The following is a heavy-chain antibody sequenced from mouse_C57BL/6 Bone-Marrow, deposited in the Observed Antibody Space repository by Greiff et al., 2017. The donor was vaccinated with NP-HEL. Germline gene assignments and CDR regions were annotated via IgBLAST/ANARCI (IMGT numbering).Heavy chain of an antibody. CDR1: GYAFSSYW. Sequence: QVQLKESGAELVKPGASVKISCKASGYAFSSYWMNWVKQRPGKGLEWIGQIYPGDGDTNYNGKFKGKATLTADKSSSTAYMQLSSLTSEDSAVYFCASPDSSGLWFAYWGQGTLVTVSA. V-gene: IGHV1-80*01. D-gene: IGHD3-2*02. J-gene: IGHJ3*01. CDR3: ASPDSSGLWFAY. CDR2: IYPGDGDT.